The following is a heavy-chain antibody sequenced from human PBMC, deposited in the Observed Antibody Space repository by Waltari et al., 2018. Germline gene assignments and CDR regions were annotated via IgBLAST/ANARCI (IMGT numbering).Heavy chain of an antibody. J-gene: IGHJ3*02. CDR2: IHTSGST. CDR3: ARDRGYDILTGYQGALDI. CDR1: GGSISSGSYY. D-gene: IGHD3-9*01. Sequence: QVQLQESGPGLVKPSQTLSLTCTVSGGSISSGSYYWSWIRQPAGKGLEWIGRIHTSGSTNYNPSLKSRVTISVDTSKNQFSLKLSSVTAADTAVYYCARDRGYDILTGYQGALDIWGQGTMVTVSS. V-gene: IGHV4-61*02.